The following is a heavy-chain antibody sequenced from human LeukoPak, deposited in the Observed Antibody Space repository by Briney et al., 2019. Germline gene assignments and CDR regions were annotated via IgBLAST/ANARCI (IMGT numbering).Heavy chain of an antibody. CDR2: TRNKANSYTT. V-gene: IGHV3-72*01. D-gene: IGHD3-10*01. CDR3: ARESGGGVLGYFDL. Sequence: GGSLRLSCAASGFTFSDHCMDWVRQAPGKGLEWVGRTRNKANSYTTEYAASVKGRFTISRDDSKKPLYLQMNSLKTEDTAVYYCARESGGGVLGYFDLWGRGTLVSVSS. CDR1: GFTFSDHC. J-gene: IGHJ2*01.